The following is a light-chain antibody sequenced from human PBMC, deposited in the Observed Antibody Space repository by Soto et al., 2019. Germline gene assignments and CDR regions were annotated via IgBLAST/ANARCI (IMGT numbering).Light chain of an antibody. Sequence: QSVLTQPPCASLSPGHSVTISCTGTSSDVGGYDYVSWYQQHPGKAPKLMIYEVTIRPSGVSDRFSGSKSGNTASLTVSGLQAEDEADYYCSSYTGGNPSYVFGTGTKVTVL. V-gene: IGLV2-8*01. CDR1: SSDVGGYDY. J-gene: IGLJ1*01. CDR2: EVT. CDR3: SSYTGGNPSYV.